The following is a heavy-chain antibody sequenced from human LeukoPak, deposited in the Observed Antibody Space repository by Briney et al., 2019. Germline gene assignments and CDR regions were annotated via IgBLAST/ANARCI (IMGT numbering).Heavy chain of an antibody. D-gene: IGHD2-21*02. V-gene: IGHV1-69*04. J-gene: IGHJ5*02. CDR1: GGTFSSYA. Sequence: ASVKVSCKASGGTFSSYAISWVRQALGQGLEWMGRIIPILGIANYAQKFQGRVTITADKSTSTAYMELSSLRSEDTAVYYCAGAYCGGDCYSNWFDPWGQGTLVTVSS. CDR3: AGAYCGGDCYSNWFDP. CDR2: IIPILGIA.